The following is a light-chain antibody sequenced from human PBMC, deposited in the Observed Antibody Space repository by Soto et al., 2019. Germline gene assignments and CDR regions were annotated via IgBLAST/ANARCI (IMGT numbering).Light chain of an antibody. J-gene: IGLJ1*01. Sequence: QSVLTQPASVSGSPGQSITISCTGTSSDVGRRNYVSWYQQHQGKAPKLIVYEVTNRASGVSRRFSASKSGNTASLTISGLQAEDEADYYCSSYATSSILYVFGTGTKVTVL. V-gene: IGLV2-14*01. CDR2: EVT. CDR3: SSYATSSILYV. CDR1: SSDVGRRNY.